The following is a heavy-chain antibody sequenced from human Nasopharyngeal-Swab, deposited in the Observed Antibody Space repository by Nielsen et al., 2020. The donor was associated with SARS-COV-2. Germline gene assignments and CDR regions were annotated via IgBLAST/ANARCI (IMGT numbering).Heavy chain of an antibody. Sequence: GSLRLSCTVSGGSISSSSYYWTWIRQSPGKGLEWIGHIYYSGSTNYNPSLKSRVTISLDTSRSHFSLKLSSVTAADTAVYFCARESRMSLYYYMDVWGKGTTVTVSS. CDR1: GGSISSSSYY. CDR3: ARESRMSLYYYMDV. V-gene: IGHV4-61*03. CDR2: IYYSGST. J-gene: IGHJ6*03.